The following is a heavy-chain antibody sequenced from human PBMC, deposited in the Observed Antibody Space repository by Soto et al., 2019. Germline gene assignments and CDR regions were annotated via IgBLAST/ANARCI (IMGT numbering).Heavy chain of an antibody. CDR3: AKESSNYPYFDY. Sequence: GGSLRLSCAASGFPFRRYDMNWVRQAPGKGLEWVSFITGSGSSTYNAESVKGRFTISRDNSRNTLYLQMNSLRAEDTAVYYCAKESSNYPYFDYWGQGTLVTVSS. D-gene: IGHD3-3*01. CDR2: ITGSGSST. J-gene: IGHJ4*02. V-gene: IGHV3-23*01. CDR1: GFPFRRYD.